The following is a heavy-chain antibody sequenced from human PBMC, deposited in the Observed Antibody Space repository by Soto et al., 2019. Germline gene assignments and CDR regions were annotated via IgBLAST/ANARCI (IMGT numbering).Heavy chain of an antibody. CDR1: GYTFTNYA. CDR3: ARRGERAAATNWFDP. CDR2: INTGNGNT. Sequence: ASVKVSCKTSGYTFTNYAIHWVRQAPGQRLEWMGWINTGNGNTRYSQKFQDRITITRDTSASTAYLELSSLRSEDTAVYYCARRGERAAATNWFDPWGQGILVTVSS. D-gene: IGHD6-13*01. V-gene: IGHV1-3*04. J-gene: IGHJ5*02.